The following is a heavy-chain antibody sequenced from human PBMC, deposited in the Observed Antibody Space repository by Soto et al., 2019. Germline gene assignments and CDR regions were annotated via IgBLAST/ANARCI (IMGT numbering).Heavy chain of an antibody. CDR1: GFTFSSYA. CDR2: ISGSGGST. D-gene: IGHD2-15*01. J-gene: IGHJ3*02. CDR3: AKDTVVVAATPGDAFDI. Sequence: GGSLRLSCAASGFTFSSYAMSWVRQAPGKGLEWVSAISGSGGSTYYADSVKGRFTISRDNSKNTLYLQMNSLRAEDMAVYYCAKDTVVVAATPGDAFDIWGQGTMVTVSS. V-gene: IGHV3-23*01.